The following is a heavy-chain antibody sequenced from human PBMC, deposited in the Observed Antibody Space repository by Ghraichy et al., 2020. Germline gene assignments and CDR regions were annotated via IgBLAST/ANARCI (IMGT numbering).Heavy chain of an antibody. Sequence: SETLSLTCTVSGGSISSSSYYWGWIRQPPGKGLEWVGSVDFSGKTYYNPSLRSRVTLSVDASKNQFSLRMSSLTAADTAVYYCATRRVVLWFGELFHQYSPFVNTWGRGTLVTVAS. D-gene: IGHD3-10*01. CDR2: VDFSGKT. V-gene: IGHV4-39*01. J-gene: IGHJ5*02. CDR3: ATRRVVLWFGELFHQYSPFVNT. CDR1: GGSISSSSYY.